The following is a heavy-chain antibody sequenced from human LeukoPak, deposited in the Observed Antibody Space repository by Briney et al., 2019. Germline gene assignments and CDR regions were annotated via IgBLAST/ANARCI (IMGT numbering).Heavy chain of an antibody. D-gene: IGHD4-17*01. Sequence: GGSLRLPCAASGFTFSDYGMHWVRQAPGKGLEWVAVVSNDGRVQYYADSVKGRFTISRDNSKNTLSLQMNSLRDQDTAVYYCTKEGGPMAVTTERYSFDQWGQGTLVTVSS. V-gene: IGHV3-30*18. CDR1: GFTFSDYG. CDR2: VSNDGRVQ. J-gene: IGHJ4*02. CDR3: TKEGGPMAVTTERYSFDQ.